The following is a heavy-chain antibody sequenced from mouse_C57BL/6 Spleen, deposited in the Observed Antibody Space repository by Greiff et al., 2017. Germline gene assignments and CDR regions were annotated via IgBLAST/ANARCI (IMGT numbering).Heavy chain of an antibody. CDR3: ARHGDGYYPLYAMDY. CDR2: IWSDGST. V-gene: IGHV2-6-1*01. CDR1: GFSLTSYG. D-gene: IGHD2-3*01. J-gene: IGHJ4*01. Sequence: QVQLKESGPGLVAPSQSLSITCTVSGFSLTSYGVHWVRQPPGKGLEWLVVIWSDGSTTYNSALKSRLSFSKDNSKSQVFLKMNSLQTDDTAMYYCARHGDGYYPLYAMDYWGQGTSVTVSS.